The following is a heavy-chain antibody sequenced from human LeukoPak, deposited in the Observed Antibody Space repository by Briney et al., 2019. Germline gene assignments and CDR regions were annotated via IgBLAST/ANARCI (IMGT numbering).Heavy chain of an antibody. CDR2: INHSGST. CDR1: GGSFSGYY. V-gene: IGHV4-34*01. J-gene: IGHJ2*01. Sequence: PSETLSLTCAVYGGSFSGYYWSWIRQPPGKGLEWIGEINHSGSTNYNPSLKSRVTISVDTSKNQFSLKLSSVTAADTAVYYCARLVDWYFDLWGRGTLVTVSS. D-gene: IGHD6-6*01. CDR3: ARLVDWYFDL.